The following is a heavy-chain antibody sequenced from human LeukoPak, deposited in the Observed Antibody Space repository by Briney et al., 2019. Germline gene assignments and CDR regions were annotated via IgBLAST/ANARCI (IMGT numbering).Heavy chain of an antibody. CDR2: IYQSGTA. Sequence: SETLSLTCTLSGGSISSYYWSWIRQPPGQGLEWIGYIYQSGTANYNPSLNSRVTISIDRSKNQYSLKLGSVTAADTAVYYCARQSGGSYYYYGRDVWGRETRVSV. D-gene: IGHD3-10*01. J-gene: IGHJ6*02. V-gene: IGHV4-59*08. CDR1: GGSISSYY. CDR3: ARQSGGSYYYYGRDV.